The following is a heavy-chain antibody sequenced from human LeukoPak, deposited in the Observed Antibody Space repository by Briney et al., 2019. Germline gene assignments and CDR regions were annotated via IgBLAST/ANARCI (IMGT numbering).Heavy chain of an antibody. CDR3: AAATGATAGSYAFDI. CDR1: GFTFSSSA. CDR2: IVVGSGNT. Sequence: VASVKVSCKASGFTFSSSAVQWVRQARGQRLEWIGWIVVGSGNTNYAQKFHERVTISRDMSTSTVHMEVSSLRSEDTAVYYCAAATGATAGSYAFDIWGQGTMVTVSS. D-gene: IGHD1-26*01. V-gene: IGHV1-58*01. J-gene: IGHJ3*02.